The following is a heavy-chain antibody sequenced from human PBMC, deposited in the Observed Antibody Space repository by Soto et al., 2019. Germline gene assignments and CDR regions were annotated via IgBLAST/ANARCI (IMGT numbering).Heavy chain of an antibody. CDR3: TTDSGTSPYSFDY. CDR2: IMSKTDGGTT. Sequence: GSLRLSCAASGFTFSKAWVGWVRQAPGKGLEWVGRIMSKTDGGTTDYAAPVKGRFTISRDDSKNTLYLQMNSLKTEDTAFYYCTTDSGTSPYSFDYWGQGTLVTVSS. D-gene: IGHD1-1*01. CDR1: GFTFSKAW. J-gene: IGHJ4*02. V-gene: IGHV3-15*01.